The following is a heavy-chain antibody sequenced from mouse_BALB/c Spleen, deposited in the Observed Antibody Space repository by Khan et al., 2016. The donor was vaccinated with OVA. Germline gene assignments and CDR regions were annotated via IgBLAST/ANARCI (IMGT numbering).Heavy chain of an antibody. D-gene: IGHD1-1*02. CDR2: ISDGGSYT. CDR3: ARAGYGGFAY. Sequence: EVELVESGGGLVKPGGSLKLSCAASGFTFSDYYMYWVRQTPEKRLEWVATISDGGSYTYYPDSVKGRFTISRDNAKNNLYLQMSSLKSEDTAMYYCARAGYGGFAYWGQGTLVTDSA. J-gene: IGHJ3*01. V-gene: IGHV5-4*02. CDR1: GFTFSDYY.